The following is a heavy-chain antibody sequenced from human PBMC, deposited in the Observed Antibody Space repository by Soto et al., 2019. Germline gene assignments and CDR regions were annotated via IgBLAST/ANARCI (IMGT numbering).Heavy chain of an antibody. D-gene: IGHD3-10*01. CDR1: GGSISPYY. CDR2: VHYSGTI. J-gene: IGHJ5*02. Sequence: QVQLQESGPGLVKPSETLSLTCTVTGGSISPYYWTWIRQPPGKGLEWIGHVHYSGTINYNPSLRSRVTISVDTSTNQFSLRLRSVSSADAAVYYSARAQSFEFHNCFDPWGQGTLVTVFS. V-gene: IGHV4-59*01. CDR3: ARAQSFEFHNCFDP.